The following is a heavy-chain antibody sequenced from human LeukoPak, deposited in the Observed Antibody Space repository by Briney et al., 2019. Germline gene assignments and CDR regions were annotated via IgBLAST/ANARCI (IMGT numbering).Heavy chain of an antibody. CDR1: GVTFSSYV. J-gene: IGHJ6*02. D-gene: IGHD3-9*01. V-gene: IGHV3-7*01. Sequence: GGSLRLSCEASGVTFSSYVMSWVRQAPGKGLEWVANIKQDGSEKYYVDSVKGRFTISRDNAKNSLYLQMNSLRAEDTAVYYCARVTPHTYYDILTGSGHYYYGMDVWGQGTTVTVSS. CDR3: ARVTPHTYYDILTGSGHYYYGMDV. CDR2: IKQDGSEK.